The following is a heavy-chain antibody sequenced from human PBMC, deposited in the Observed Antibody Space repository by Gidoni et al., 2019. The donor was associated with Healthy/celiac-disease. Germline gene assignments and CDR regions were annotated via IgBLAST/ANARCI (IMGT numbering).Heavy chain of an antibody. Sequence: QVQLQQWGAGLLKPSETLSLTCAVYGGSFSGYYWSWIRQPPGKGLEWIGEINHSGSTNYNPSLKSRVTISVDTSKNQFSLKLSSVTAADTAVYYCARSSSWYRSTWFDPWGQGTLVTVS. J-gene: IGHJ5*02. D-gene: IGHD6-13*01. CDR1: GGSFSGYY. CDR3: ARSSSWYRSTWFDP. CDR2: INHSGST. V-gene: IGHV4-34*01.